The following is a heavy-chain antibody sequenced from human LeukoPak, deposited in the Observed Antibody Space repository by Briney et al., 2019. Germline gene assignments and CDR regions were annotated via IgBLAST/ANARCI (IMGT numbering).Heavy chain of an antibody. D-gene: IGHD3-9*01. CDR3: AREASVDPLTAGSYGMDV. V-gene: IGHV3-30*04. CDR1: GFTFSSYA. CDR2: ISYDGSNK. Sequence: PGRSLRLSCAASGFTFSSYAMHWVRQAPGKGLEWVAVISYDGSNKYYADSVKGRFTISRDNSKNTLYLQMNSLRAEDTAVYYCAREASVDPLTAGSYGMDVWGQGTTVTVSS. J-gene: IGHJ6*02.